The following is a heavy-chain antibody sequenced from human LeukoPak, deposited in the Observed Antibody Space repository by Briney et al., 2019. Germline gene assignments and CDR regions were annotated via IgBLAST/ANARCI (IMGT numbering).Heavy chain of an antibody. V-gene: IGHV3-21*01. CDR3: ARDRDYSGSYYDY. CDR1: GFTFSSYS. D-gene: IGHD1-26*01. Sequence: GGSLRLSCAASGFTFSSYSMNWVRQAPGKGLEWVSSISSSSSYIYYADSVKGRFTISRDNAKNSLYLQMNSLRAEDTAVYYCARDRDYSGSYYDYWGQGTLVTVSS. J-gene: IGHJ4*02. CDR2: ISSSSSYI.